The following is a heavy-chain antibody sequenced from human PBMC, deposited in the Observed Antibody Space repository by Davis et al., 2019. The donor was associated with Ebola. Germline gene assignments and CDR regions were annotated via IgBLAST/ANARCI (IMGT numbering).Heavy chain of an antibody. CDR3: GRQGGSPGARGVGWFDP. V-gene: IGHV5-10-1*01. Sequence: GESLKIPCKGSGYSFTSYWISWVRQMPGQGLEWMGRIDPSDSYTHYSPSFQGHVTISADKSISTAYLQWSSLKASDTAMYYCGRQGGSPGARGVGWFDPWGQGTLVTVSS. CDR1: GYSFTSYW. J-gene: IGHJ5*02. D-gene: IGHD1-26*01. CDR2: IDPSDSYT.